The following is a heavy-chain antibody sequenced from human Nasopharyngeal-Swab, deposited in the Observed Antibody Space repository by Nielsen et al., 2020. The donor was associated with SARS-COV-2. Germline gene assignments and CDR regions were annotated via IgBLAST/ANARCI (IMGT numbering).Heavy chain of an antibody. D-gene: IGHD2-15*01. CDR3: TREGIVVVVAATDRFDY. V-gene: IGHV3-49*03. CDR2: IRSKAYGGTT. Sequence: GGSLRLSCTASGFTFGDYAMSWSRQAPGKGLEWVGFIRSKAYGGTTEYAASVKGRFTISRDDSKSIAYLQMNSLKTEDTAVYYCTREGIVVVVAATDRFDYWGQGTLVTVSS. J-gene: IGHJ4*02. CDR1: GFTFGDYA.